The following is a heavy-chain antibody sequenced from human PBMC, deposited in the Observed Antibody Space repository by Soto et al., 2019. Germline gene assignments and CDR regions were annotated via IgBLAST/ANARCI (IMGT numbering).Heavy chain of an antibody. CDR3: GRGIIGVSGPNLFDP. J-gene: IGHJ5*02. Sequence: GASVKVSCKASAFHFIIYAMHWVRQAPGQRLEWMGWIDVGNGNTKYSQTFQGRVTITRDTSASTVYMEVSSLRSEDTAVYYCGRGIIGVSGPNLFDPWGQGTLVTVSS. CDR1: AFHFIIYA. CDR2: IDVGNGNT. D-gene: IGHD6-19*01. V-gene: IGHV1-3*01.